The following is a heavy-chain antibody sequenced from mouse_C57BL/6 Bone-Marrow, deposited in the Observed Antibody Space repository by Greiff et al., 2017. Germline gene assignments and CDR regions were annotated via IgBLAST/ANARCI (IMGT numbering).Heavy chain of an antibody. D-gene: IGHD1-1*01. J-gene: IGHJ2*01. CDR1: GYTFTSYW. V-gene: IGHV1-59*01. CDR2: IDPSDSYT. CDR3: ARVYYYCSSYY. Sequence: QVQLQQPGAELVRPGTSVKLSCKASGYTFTSYWMHWVKQRPGQGLEWIGVIDPSDSYTNYNQKFKGKATLTVDTSSITAYMQLSSLTSEDSAVYYCARVYYYCSSYYWGPGTTLSVSS.